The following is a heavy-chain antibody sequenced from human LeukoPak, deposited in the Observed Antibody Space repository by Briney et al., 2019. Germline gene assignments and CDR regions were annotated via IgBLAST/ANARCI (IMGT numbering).Heavy chain of an antibody. J-gene: IGHJ4*02. D-gene: IGHD1-7*01. CDR3: AREGKLELRKNFDY. Sequence: SETLSLTCAVYGGSFSGYYWSWIRQPPGKGLEWIGEINHSGSTNYNPSLKSRVAISVDTSKNQFSLKLNSVTAADTAVYYCAREGKLELRKNFDYWGQGTLVTVSS. CDR1: GGSFSGYY. CDR2: INHSGST. V-gene: IGHV4-34*01.